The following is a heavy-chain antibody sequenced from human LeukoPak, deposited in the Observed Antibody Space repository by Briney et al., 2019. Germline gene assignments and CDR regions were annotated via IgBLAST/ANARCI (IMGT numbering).Heavy chain of an antibody. V-gene: IGHV3-66*01. J-gene: IGHJ3*02. D-gene: IGHD3-22*01. CDR3: ARDLYYYDSSGYLDAFDI. CDR2: IYSGGST. CDR1: GFTVSSNY. Sequence: GGSLRLSCAASGFTVSSNYMSWVRQAPGKGLEWVSVIYSGGSTYYADSVKGRFTISRDNSKNTLYLQMNSLRAEDTAVYYCARDLYYYDSSGYLDAFDIWGQGTMVTVSS.